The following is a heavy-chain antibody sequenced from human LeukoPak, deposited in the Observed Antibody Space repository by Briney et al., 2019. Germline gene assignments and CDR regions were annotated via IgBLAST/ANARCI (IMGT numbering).Heavy chain of an antibody. CDR2: INSDGSST. J-gene: IGHJ5*02. Sequence: GGSLRLSCAASGFTFNSYWMHWVRQAPGKGLVWVSRINSDGSSTNYADSVKGRFTISRDNAKNSLYLQMNSLRAEDTAVYYCARDGGGSCYSSCWFDPWGQGTLVTVSS. CDR1: GFTFNSYW. V-gene: IGHV3-74*01. D-gene: IGHD2-15*01. CDR3: ARDGGGSCYSSCWFDP.